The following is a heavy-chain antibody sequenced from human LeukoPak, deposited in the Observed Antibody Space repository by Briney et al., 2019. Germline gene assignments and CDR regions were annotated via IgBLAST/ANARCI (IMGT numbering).Heavy chain of an antibody. D-gene: IGHD6-19*01. J-gene: IGHJ4*02. CDR1: GFTFSSYA. CDR2: ISYGGSNK. CDR3: ASGAVAGTYYFDY. Sequence: PGRSLRLSCAASGFTFSSYAMHWVRQAPGKGLEWVAVISYGGSNKYYADSVKGRFTISRDNSKNTLYLQMNSLRAEDTAVYYCASGAVAGTYYFDYWGQGTLVTVSS. V-gene: IGHV3-30-3*01.